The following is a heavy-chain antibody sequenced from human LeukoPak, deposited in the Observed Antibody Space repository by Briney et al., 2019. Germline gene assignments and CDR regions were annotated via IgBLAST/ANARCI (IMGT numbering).Heavy chain of an antibody. CDR3: ARAGTLQSNPSAFDI. V-gene: IGHV4-59*01. CDR2: IYYSGST. CDR1: GGSISSYY. D-gene: IGHD5-24*01. Sequence: SETLSLTCTVFGGSISSYYWSWIRQPPGKGLEWIGYIYYSGSTSYNPSLRSRVTISVDTSKNQFSLKLYSVTAADTAVYYCARAGTLQSNPSAFDIWGQGTMVTVSS. J-gene: IGHJ3*02.